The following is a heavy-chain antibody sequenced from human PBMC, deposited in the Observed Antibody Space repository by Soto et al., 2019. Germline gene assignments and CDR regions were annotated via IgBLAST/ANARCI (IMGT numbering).Heavy chain of an antibody. D-gene: IGHD3-3*01. CDR1: GYTFPSYG. J-gene: IGHJ4*02. CDR2: ISAYKGNT. CDR3: ARDFRSGYDTFDY. Sequence: QVQLVQSGAEVKKPGASVKVSCKASGYTFPSYGISWVRQAPGQGLEWMGWISAYKGNTNYAQKLQGRVXXTXDXXTSTAYMGLRSLRSDDTAVYYCARDFRSGYDTFDYWGQGTLVTVSS. V-gene: IGHV1-18*01.